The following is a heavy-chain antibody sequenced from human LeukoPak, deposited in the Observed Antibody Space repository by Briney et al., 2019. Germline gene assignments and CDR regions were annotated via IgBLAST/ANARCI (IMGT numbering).Heavy chain of an antibody. V-gene: IGHV4-34*01. CDR2: INHSGST. J-gene: IGHJ4*02. CDR3: ARGGMGIGSGSYYFDY. D-gene: IGHD3-10*01. CDR1: GGSFSGYY. Sequence: PSETLSLTCAVYGGSFSGYYWSWIRQPPGKGLEWIGEINHSGSTNYNPSLKSRVTISVDTSKNQFSLKLSSVTAADTAVYYCARGGMGIGSGSYYFDYWGQGTLVTVSS.